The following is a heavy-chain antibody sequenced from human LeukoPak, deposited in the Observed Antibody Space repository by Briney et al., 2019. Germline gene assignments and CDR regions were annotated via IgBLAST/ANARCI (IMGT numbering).Heavy chain of an antibody. CDR3: ARDQTTYYDILTGYLGPYYFDY. D-gene: IGHD3-9*01. J-gene: IGHJ4*02. CDR2: ISAYNGNT. Sequence: ASVKVSCKASGYTFTSNYIHWVRQAPGQGLEWMGWISAYNGNTNYAQKLQGRVTMTTDTSTSTAYMELRSLRSDDTAVYYCARDQTTYYDILTGYLGPYYFDYWGQGTLVTVSS. CDR1: GYTFTSNY. V-gene: IGHV1-18*04.